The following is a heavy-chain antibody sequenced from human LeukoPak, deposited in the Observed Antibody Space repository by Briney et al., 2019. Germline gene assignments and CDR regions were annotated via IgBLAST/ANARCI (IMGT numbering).Heavy chain of an antibody. V-gene: IGHV1-24*01. CDR3: ATVPIAAAGSSAFDI. Sequence: ASVKVSCXVSGYTLTVLSMHWVRQARGKGLEWMGGFDPEDGETIYAQKFQGRVTMTEDTSTGTAYMELSSLRSEDTAVYYCATVPIAAAGSSAFDIWGQGTMVTVSS. CDR1: GYTLTVLS. CDR2: FDPEDGET. J-gene: IGHJ3*02. D-gene: IGHD6-13*01.